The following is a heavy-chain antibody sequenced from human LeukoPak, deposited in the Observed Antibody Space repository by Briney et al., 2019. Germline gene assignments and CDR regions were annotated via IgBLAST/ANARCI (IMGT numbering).Heavy chain of an antibody. CDR2: ISAYNGNT. CDR1: GYTFTSYG. Sequence: ASVKVSCKASGYTFTSYGVSWVRQAPGQGLEWMGWISAYNGNTNYAQKLQGRVTMTTDTSTSTAYMELRSLRSDDTAVYYCASWVTELEWLFSPGFDYWGQGTLVTVSS. D-gene: IGHD3-3*01. V-gene: IGHV1-18*01. CDR3: ASWVTELEWLFSPGFDY. J-gene: IGHJ4*02.